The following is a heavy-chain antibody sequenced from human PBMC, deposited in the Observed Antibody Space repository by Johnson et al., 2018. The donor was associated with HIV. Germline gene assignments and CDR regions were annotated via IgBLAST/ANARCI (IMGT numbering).Heavy chain of an antibody. CDR2: MYGGGST. V-gene: IGHV3-66*01. Sequence: MQLVESGGGLVQPGGSLRLSCAASGFTVTNKYMSWVRQAPGKGLEWVSVMYGGGSTYYADSVEGRFTISRDNSRNTLYLQMNSLRTEDTAVYYCAKVRCGGDCLDAFDIWGQGTMVTVSS. D-gene: IGHD2-21*02. J-gene: IGHJ3*02. CDR3: AKVRCGGDCLDAFDI. CDR1: GFTVTNKY.